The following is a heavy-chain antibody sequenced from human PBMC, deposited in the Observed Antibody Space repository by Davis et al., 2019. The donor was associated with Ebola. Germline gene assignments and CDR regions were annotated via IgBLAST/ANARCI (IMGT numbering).Heavy chain of an antibody. V-gene: IGHV3-23*01. D-gene: IGHD6-13*01. CDR1: GFTFSSYA. CDR3: AKDIAAYYYYYGMDV. CDR2: ISGSGGST. J-gene: IGHJ6*02. Sequence: GESLKISCAASGFTFSSYAMSWVRQAPGKGLEWVSAISGSGGSTYYADSVKGRFTTSRDNSKNTLYLQMNSLRAEDTAVYYCAKDIAAYYYYYGMDVWGQGTTVTVSS.